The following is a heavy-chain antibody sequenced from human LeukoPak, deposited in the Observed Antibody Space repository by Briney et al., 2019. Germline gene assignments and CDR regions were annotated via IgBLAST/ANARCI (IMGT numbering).Heavy chain of an antibody. J-gene: IGHJ4*02. Sequence: TASETLSLTCAVSGGSISSGGYSWSWIRQPPGKGLEWIGYIYHSGSTYYNPSLKSRVTISVDRSKNQFSLKLSSVTAADTAVYYCARDRRLDWDDGGLFDYWGQGTLVTVSS. D-gene: IGHD1-1*01. V-gene: IGHV4-30-2*01. CDR1: GGSISSGGYS. CDR3: ARDRRLDWDDGGLFDY. CDR2: IYHSGST.